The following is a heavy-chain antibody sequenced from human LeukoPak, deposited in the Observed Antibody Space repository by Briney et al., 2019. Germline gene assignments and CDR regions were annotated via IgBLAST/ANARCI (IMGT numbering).Heavy chain of an antibody. CDR1: GGSISSYY. CDR2: IYTSGST. Sequence: SETLSLTCTVSGGSISSYYWSWIRQPAGKGLEWIGRIYTSGSTNYNPSLKSRVTMSVDTSKNQFSLKLSSVTAADTAVYYCARESLGGNPSLFDYWGQGTLVTVSS. D-gene: IGHD4-23*01. CDR3: ARESLGGNPSLFDY. J-gene: IGHJ4*02. V-gene: IGHV4-4*07.